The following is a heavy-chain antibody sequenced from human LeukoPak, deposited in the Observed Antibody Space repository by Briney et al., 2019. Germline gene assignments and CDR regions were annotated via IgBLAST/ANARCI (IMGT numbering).Heavy chain of an antibody. CDR1: GFTFSSYS. J-gene: IGHJ4*02. D-gene: IGHD3-22*01. CDR3: ARVRGNYYDSSGLYYFDY. Sequence: GGSLRLSCAASGFTFSSYSMNWVRQAPGKGLEWVSYISSSSSTMYYADSVKGRFSISRDNAKNSLYLQMNSLRAEDTAVYYCARVRGNYYDSSGLYYFDYWGQGTLVTVSS. V-gene: IGHV3-48*01. CDR2: ISSSSSTM.